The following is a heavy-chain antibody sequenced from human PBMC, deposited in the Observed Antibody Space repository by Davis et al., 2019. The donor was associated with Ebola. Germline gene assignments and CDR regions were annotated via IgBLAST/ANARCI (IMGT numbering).Heavy chain of an antibody. CDR3: TSSYASSSGDY. CDR2: ISWNSGSI. J-gene: IGHJ4*02. D-gene: IGHD6-6*01. V-gene: IGHV3-9*01. Sequence: PGGSLRLSCAASGFTFDDYAMHWVRQAPGKGLEWVSGISWNSGSIGYADSVKGRFTISRDNAKNSLYLQMNSLRAEDTALYYCTSSYASSSGDYWGQGTLVTVSS. CDR1: GFTFDDYA.